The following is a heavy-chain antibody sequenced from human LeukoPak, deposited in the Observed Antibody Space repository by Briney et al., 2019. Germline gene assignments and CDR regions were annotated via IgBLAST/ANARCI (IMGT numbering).Heavy chain of an antibody. CDR1: GFTFSTYW. CDR3: ARVRCSSNSCFPGY. CDR2: IKQDGSDK. D-gene: IGHD2-2*01. J-gene: IGHJ4*02. Sequence: QPGGSLRLSCAASGFTFSTYWMSWVRQAPGKGLEWVANIKQDGSDKYYVDSVKGRFTISRDNAKNSLFLQMNSLRAEDTAVYYCARVRCSSNSCFPGYWGQGTLVTVSS. V-gene: IGHV3-7*01.